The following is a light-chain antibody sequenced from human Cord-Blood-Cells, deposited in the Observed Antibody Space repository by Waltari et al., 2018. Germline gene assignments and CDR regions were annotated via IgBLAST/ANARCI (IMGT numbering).Light chain of an antibody. CDR2: DVS. V-gene: IGLV2-14*01. J-gene: IGLJ3*02. CDR1: SSYVGGYNY. Sequence: QSALTQPASVSGSPGPAIPISCPATSSYVGGYNYCSWYQQHPGKAPKLTIYDVSNRPSGVSNRFSGSKSGNTASLTISGLQAEDEADYYCSSYTSSSTLVFGGGTKLTVL. CDR3: SSYTSSSTLV.